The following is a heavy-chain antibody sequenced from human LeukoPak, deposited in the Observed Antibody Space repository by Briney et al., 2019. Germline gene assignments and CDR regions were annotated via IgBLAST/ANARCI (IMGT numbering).Heavy chain of an antibody. CDR2: IGGSGGST. V-gene: IGHV3-23*01. D-gene: IGHD6-19*01. CDR3: AKDIYVNSAVAGRGAFDY. Sequence: GGSLRLSCAASGFTFSSYAMSWVRQAPGKGLEWVSGIGGSGGSTYYADSVKGRFTISRDNSKNTLYVQMYRLRAEDTAVYYCAKDIYVNSAVAGRGAFDYWGQGTLVTVSS. J-gene: IGHJ4*02. CDR1: GFTFSSYA.